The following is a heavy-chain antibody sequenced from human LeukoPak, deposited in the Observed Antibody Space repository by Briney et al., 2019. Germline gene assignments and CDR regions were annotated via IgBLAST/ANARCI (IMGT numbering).Heavy chain of an antibody. D-gene: IGHD2-2*02. V-gene: IGHV1-69*13. CDR2: IIPIFGTA. CDR3: ARVVPAAIRDYYYYMDV. J-gene: IGHJ6*03. Sequence: VASVKVSCKASGYTFTSYGISWVRQAPGQGLEWTGGIIPIFGTANYAQKFQGRVTITADESTSTAYMELSSLRSEDTAVYYCARVVPAAIRDYYYYMDVWGKGTTVTVSS. CDR1: GYTFTSYG.